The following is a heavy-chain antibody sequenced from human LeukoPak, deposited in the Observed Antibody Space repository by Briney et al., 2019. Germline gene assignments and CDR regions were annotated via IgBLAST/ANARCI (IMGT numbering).Heavy chain of an antibody. D-gene: IGHD1-20*01. V-gene: IGHV4-61*02. CDR1: GGSISSGSYY. CDR3: ARDSGITGTPDY. J-gene: IGHJ4*02. CDR2: IYTSGST. Sequence: SETLSLTCTVPGGSISSGSYYWSWIRQPAGKGLEWIGRIYTSGSTNYNPYLKSRITISVDTSKNQFSLKLSSVTAADTAVYYCARDSGITGTPDYWGQGTLVTVSS.